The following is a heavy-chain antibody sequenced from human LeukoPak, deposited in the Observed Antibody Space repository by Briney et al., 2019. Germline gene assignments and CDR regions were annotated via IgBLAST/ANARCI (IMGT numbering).Heavy chain of an antibody. CDR1: GGSFSGYY. J-gene: IGHJ4*02. D-gene: IGHD6-13*01. V-gene: IGHV4-34*01. CDR2: INHSGST. CDR3: ARGPGIAAAGRGKFYYFDY. Sequence: SDTLSLTCAVYGGSFSGYYWSWIRQPPGKGLEWIGEINHSGSTNYNPSLKSRVTISVDTSKNQFSLKLSSVTAADTAVYYCARGPGIAAAGRGKFYYFDYWGQGTLVTVSS.